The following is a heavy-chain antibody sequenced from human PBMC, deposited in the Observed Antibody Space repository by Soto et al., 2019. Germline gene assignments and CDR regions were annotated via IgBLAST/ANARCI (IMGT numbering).Heavy chain of an antibody. CDR2: IKYDGTDN. CDR1: GIIFCSFW. Sequence: PGSCLRPTRRAAGIIFCSFWLGWVRQAPGRGLECMANIKYDGTDNDYGDSVKGQLTISGDNSNSSLYLQMNSLRAEDTAVYYCASSRSFYKSSDYWGQGTLVPVSS. J-gene: IGHJ4*02. V-gene: IGHV3-7*05. CDR3: ASSRSFYKSSDY. D-gene: IGHD3-10*01.